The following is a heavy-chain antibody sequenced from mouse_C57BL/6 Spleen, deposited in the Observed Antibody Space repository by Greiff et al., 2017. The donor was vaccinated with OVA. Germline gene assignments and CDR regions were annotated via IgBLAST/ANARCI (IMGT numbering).Heavy chain of an antibody. Sequence: VQLKQPGAELVRPGSSVKLSCKASGYTFTSYWMHWVKQRPIQGLEWIGNIDPSDSETHYNQKFKDKATLTVDKSSSTAYMQLSSLTSEDSAVYYCASPLYGSSNFDVWGTGTTVTVSS. V-gene: IGHV1-52*01. CDR3: ASPLYGSSNFDV. CDR1: GYTFTSYW. CDR2: IDPSDSET. J-gene: IGHJ1*03. D-gene: IGHD1-1*01.